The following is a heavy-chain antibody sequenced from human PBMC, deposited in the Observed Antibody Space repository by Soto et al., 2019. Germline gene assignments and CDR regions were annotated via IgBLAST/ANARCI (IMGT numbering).Heavy chain of an antibody. Sequence: KESGPVLVKPTVTLTLTCTVSGFSLSNARMGVSWIRQPPGKALEWLAHIFSNDEKSYSTSLKSRLTISKDTSKSQVVLTMTNMDPVDTATYYCARMSLHDFWSGYLFDYWGQGTLVTVSS. V-gene: IGHV2-26*01. D-gene: IGHD3-3*01. CDR2: IFSNDEK. J-gene: IGHJ4*02. CDR3: ARMSLHDFWSGYLFDY. CDR1: GFSLSNARMG.